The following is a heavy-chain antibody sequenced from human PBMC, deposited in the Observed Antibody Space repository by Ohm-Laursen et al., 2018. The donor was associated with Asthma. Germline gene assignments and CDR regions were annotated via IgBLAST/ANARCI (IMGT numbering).Heavy chain of an antibody. V-gene: IGHV3-21*01. CDR1: GFTFSSYS. J-gene: IGHJ3*02. D-gene: IGHD2-15*01. CDR2: ISSSSSYI. Sequence: SLRLSCAASGFTFSSYSMNWVRQAPGKGLEWVSSISSSSSYIYYADSVKGRFTISRDNAKNSLYLQMNSLRAEDTAVYYCAKEYYCSGGGCYLRSNAFDIWGQGTMVTVSS. CDR3: AKEYYCSGGGCYLRSNAFDI.